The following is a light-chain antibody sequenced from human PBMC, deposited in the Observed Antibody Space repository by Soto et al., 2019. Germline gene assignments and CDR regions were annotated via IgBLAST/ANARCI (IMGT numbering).Light chain of an antibody. CDR3: RSYASSSTLV. V-gene: IGLV2-14*01. Sequence: LTQPTSVSGSPGQSITISCTGTSSDVGGYNFVSWYQQHPGKAPKVMIFEVSNRPSGVSNRFSGSKSGNTASLTISGLQAEDEADYYCRSYASSSTLVFGTGTKVTVL. CDR1: SSDVGGYNF. J-gene: IGLJ1*01. CDR2: EVS.